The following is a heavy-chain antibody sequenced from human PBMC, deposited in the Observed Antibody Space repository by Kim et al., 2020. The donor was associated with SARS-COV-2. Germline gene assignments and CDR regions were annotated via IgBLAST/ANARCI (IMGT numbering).Heavy chain of an antibody. Sequence: GGSLRLSCAASGFTFSSYAMSWVRQAPGKGLEWVSAISGSGGSTYYADSVKGRFTISRDNSKNTLYLQMNSLRAEDTAVYYCASTAMASYYYYGMDVWGQGTTGSVSS. J-gene: IGHJ6*02. D-gene: IGHD5-18*01. V-gene: IGHV3-23*01. CDR2: ISGSGGST. CDR3: ASTAMASYYYYGMDV. CDR1: GFTFSSYA.